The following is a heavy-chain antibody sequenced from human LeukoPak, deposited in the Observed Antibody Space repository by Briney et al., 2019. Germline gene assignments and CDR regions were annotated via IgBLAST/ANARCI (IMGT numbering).Heavy chain of an antibody. D-gene: IGHD2-15*01. Sequence: SVKVSRKASGGTFSSYAISWVRQAPGQGLEWMGGIIPIFGTANYAQKFQGRVTITADESTSTAYMELSSLRSEDTAVYYCARDREVADHWVDREYYFDYWGQGTLVTVSS. J-gene: IGHJ4*02. CDR3: ARDREVADHWVDREYYFDY. CDR1: GGTFSSYA. CDR2: IIPIFGTA. V-gene: IGHV1-69*13.